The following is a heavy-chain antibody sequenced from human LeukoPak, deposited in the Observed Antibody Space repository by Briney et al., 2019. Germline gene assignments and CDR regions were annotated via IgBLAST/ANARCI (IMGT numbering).Heavy chain of an antibody. CDR2: IKEDGSEK. V-gene: IGHV3-7*01. D-gene: IGHD2-8*01. CDR1: GFTFINYW. CDR3: ATGRTKKY. Sequence: GGSLRLSCVASGFTFINYWMDWVRQAPGERPEWVANIKEDGSEKYYVDSVKGRFTISRDKAKNSLYLQMNSLRAEDTAVYYCATGRTKKYWGQGTLVTVSS. J-gene: IGHJ4*02.